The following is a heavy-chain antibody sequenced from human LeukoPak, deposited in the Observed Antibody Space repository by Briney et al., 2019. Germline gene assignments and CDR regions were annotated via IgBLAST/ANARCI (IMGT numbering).Heavy chain of an antibody. V-gene: IGHV3-30*18. CDR3: AKSRNSRGVIMS. CDR1: GFTFSSYG. J-gene: IGHJ4*02. CDR2: ISYDGSNK. D-gene: IGHD3-10*01. Sequence: PGGSLRLSCAASGFTFSSYGMRWVRQAPGKGLEWVAVISYDGSNKYYADSVKGRFTISRDNSKNTLYPQMNSLRAEDTAVYYCAKSRNSRGVIMSWGQGTLVTVSS.